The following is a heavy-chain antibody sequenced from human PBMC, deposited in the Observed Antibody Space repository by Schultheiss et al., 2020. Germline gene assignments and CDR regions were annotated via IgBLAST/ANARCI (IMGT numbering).Heavy chain of an antibody. V-gene: IGHV3-33*01. J-gene: IGHJ4*02. Sequence: GGSLRLSCAASGFTFSSYGIHWVRQAPGKGLEWVAVIWYDGSKKYYADSVKGRFSISRDNPKNTLYLQMNSLRAEDTAVYYCVRANDYGGNPYFDYWGKGTLVTVSS. D-gene: IGHD4-23*01. CDR2: IWYDGSKK. CDR3: VRANDYGGNPYFDY. CDR1: GFTFSSYG.